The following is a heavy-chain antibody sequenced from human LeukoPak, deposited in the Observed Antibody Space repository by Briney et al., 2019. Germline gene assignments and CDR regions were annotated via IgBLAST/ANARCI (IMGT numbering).Heavy chain of an antibody. V-gene: IGHV1-18*01. D-gene: IGHD3-9*01. CDR3: ARAYLRYFDWLLPPFDF. CDR2: ISAYNSNT. J-gene: IGHJ4*02. CDR1: GYTFTSYG. Sequence: ASVKVSCKSSGYTFTSYGISWVRQAPGQGLEWMGWISAYNSNTNYAQKLQGRVTMTTDTSTSTAYMELRSLRSDDTAVYYCARAYLRYFDWLLPPFDFWGQGTLVTVSS.